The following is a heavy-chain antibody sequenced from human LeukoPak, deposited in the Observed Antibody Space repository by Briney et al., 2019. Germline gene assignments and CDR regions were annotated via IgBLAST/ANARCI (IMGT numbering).Heavy chain of an antibody. V-gene: IGHV1-18*01. CDR1: GYTFTSYG. J-gene: IGHJ4*02. CDR2: ISAYNGNT. D-gene: IGHD6-13*01. Sequence: ASVKVSCKASGYTFTSYGISWVRQAPGQGLEWMGWISAYNGNTNYAQKLQGRVTMTTDTSTSTAYMELRSLRSDDTAVYYCARGSSKGAAAARGTCDYWGQGTLVTVSS. CDR3: ARGSSKGAAAARGTCDY.